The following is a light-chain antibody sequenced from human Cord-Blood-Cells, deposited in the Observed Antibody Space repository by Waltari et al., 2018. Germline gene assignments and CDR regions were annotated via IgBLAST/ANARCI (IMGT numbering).Light chain of an antibody. Sequence: SYELTQPSSVSVSPGQTARITCSGDVLAKKYARWVQQKPGQAPVLVIYEDSERPSGIPDRFSGSSSGTTVTLTISGAQVEDDADYYCYSAADNNLVFGGGTKLTVL. V-gene: IGLV3-27*01. J-gene: IGLJ3*02. CDR1: VLAKKY. CDR3: YSAADNNLV. CDR2: EDS.